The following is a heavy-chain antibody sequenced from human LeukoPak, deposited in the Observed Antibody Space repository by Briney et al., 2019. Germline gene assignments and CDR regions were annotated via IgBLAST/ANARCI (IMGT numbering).Heavy chain of an antibody. Sequence: GRSLRLSCAASGFTFDDYAMHWVRHAPGKGLEWVSGISWNSGSIGYADSVKGRFTISRDNAKNSLYLQMNSLRAEDTALYYCAKSSMSEYYFDYWGQGTLVTVSS. CDR1: GFTFDDYA. D-gene: IGHD6-13*01. V-gene: IGHV3-9*01. J-gene: IGHJ4*02. CDR2: ISWNSGSI. CDR3: AKSSMSEYYFDY.